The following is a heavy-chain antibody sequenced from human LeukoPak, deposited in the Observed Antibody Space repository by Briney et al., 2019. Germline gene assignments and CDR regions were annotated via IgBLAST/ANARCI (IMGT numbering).Heavy chain of an antibody. V-gene: IGHV4-31*03. CDR3: ARIKKAEGFLIDS. J-gene: IGHJ4*02. CDR2: IYYSGST. CDR1: GDSISTGGYY. Sequence: SETLTLTCSVSGDSISTGGYYWTWIRQPPGKGLEWIGYIYYSGSTYLSPSLKSRLTISVDTSRGQLSLKLSSVSAADTAVYFCARIKKAEGFLIDSWGQGSLAILSS.